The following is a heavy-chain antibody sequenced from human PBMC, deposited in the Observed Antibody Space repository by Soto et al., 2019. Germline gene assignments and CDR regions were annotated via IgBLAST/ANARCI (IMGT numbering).Heavy chain of an antibody. CDR2: INPNSGGT. Sequence: ASVKVSCKASGYTFSDYYIHWVRQAPGQGLEGMGWINPNSGGTKYAPKFQGGVTMTRDTSITTAYMELSRLGSGDTVVYYCEKEPATANPEGVDFWGQGTLVTVSS. CDR3: EKEPATANPEGVDF. D-gene: IGHD1-1*01. J-gene: IGHJ4*02. V-gene: IGHV1-2*02. CDR1: GYTFSDYY.